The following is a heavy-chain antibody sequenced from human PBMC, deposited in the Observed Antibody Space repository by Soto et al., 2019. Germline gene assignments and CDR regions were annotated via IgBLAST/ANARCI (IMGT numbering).Heavy chain of an antibody. V-gene: IGHV1-8*01. CDR2: MNPNSGNT. CDR1: GYTFTSYD. D-gene: IGHD2-15*01. CDR3: ARAHCSGGSCYSKRFDP. J-gene: IGHJ5*02. Sequence: GASVKVSCKASGYTFTSYDINWVRQATGQGLEWMGWMNPNSGNTGYAQKFQGRVTMTRNTSISTAYMELSSLRSDDTAVYYCARAHCSGGSCYSKRFDPWGQGTLVTVSS.